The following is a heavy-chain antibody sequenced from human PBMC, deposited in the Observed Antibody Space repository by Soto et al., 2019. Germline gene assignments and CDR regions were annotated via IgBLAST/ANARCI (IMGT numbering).Heavy chain of an antibody. V-gene: IGHV1-69*04. CDR1: GGTFSSYT. J-gene: IGHJ4*02. CDR3: ARDSEGYCSSTSCYVRFYY. CDR2: IIPILGIA. Sequence: GASVKVSCKASGGTFSSYTISWVRQAPGQGLEWMGRIIPILGIANYAQKFQGRVTITADKSTSTAYMELSSLRSEDTAVYYCARDSEGYCSSTSCYVRFYYWGQGTLVTVSS. D-gene: IGHD2-2*01.